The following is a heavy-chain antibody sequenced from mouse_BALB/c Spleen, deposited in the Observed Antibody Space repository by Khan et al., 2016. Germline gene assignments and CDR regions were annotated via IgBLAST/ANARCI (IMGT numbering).Heavy chain of an antibody. CDR3: ARGYGEYYYAMDY. V-gene: IGHV14-3*02. Sequence: VQLQQSGAELVKPGASVKLSCTASGFNIKDTYMHWVKQRPEQGLEWIGRIDPANGNTKYDPKFQGKATITADTSSNTAYLQLSSLTSEDTAVYYCARGYGEYYYAMDYWGQGTSVTVSS. CDR1: GFNIKDTY. J-gene: IGHJ4*01. D-gene: IGHD3-1*01. CDR2: IDPANGNT.